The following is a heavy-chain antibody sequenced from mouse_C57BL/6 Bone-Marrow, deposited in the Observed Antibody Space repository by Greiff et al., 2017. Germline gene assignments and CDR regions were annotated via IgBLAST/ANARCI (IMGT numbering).Heavy chain of an antibody. D-gene: IGHD1-1*01. CDR1: GFSINSDCY. CDR2: TFYSGIT. J-gene: IGHJ1*03. V-gene: IGHV3-3*01. Sequence: VQLKESGPSLVRPSQTLSLTCTVTGFSINSDCYWIWIRQFPGNKLEYIGYTFYSGITYYNPSLESRTYITRDTSKNQFSLKLSSVTTEDTATYYCAREIDYYGSFWYFDVWGTGTTVTVSS. CDR3: AREIDYYGSFWYFDV.